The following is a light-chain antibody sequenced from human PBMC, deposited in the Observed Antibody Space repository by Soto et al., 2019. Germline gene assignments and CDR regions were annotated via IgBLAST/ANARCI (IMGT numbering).Light chain of an antibody. Sequence: EIVLTQSPGTLSLSPGERATLSCRASQSVSGIYLAWYQQKPGQAPRLLIYGASNRATGIPDRFSGSGSGTDFSLTISRLEPEDFAVYYCQQYRSSWTFGQGTKVEIK. CDR2: GAS. V-gene: IGKV3-20*01. J-gene: IGKJ1*01. CDR3: QQYRSSWT. CDR1: QSVSGIY.